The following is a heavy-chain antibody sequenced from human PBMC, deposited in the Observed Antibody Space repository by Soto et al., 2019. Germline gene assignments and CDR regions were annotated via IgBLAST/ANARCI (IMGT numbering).Heavy chain of an antibody. CDR1: GFTFSDYY. D-gene: IGHD6-13*01. CDR3: ARDQRGNYSSSHPYYYYYGMDV. Sequence: QVQLVESGGGLVKPGGSLRLSCAASGFTFSDYYMSWIRQAPGKGLEWVSYISSSGSTIYYADSVKGRFTISRDNAKNSLYLQMNSLRAEDTAVYYCARDQRGNYSSSHPYYYYYGMDVWGQGTTVTVSS. CDR2: ISSSGSTI. J-gene: IGHJ6*02. V-gene: IGHV3-11*01.